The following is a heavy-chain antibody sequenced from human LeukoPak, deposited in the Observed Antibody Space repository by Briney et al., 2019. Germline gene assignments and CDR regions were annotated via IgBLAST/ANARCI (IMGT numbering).Heavy chain of an antibody. CDR2: INTNTGNP. CDR1: RYTFTSYA. V-gene: IGHV7-4-1*02. J-gene: IGHJ4*02. Sequence: GESLKISCKASRYTFTSYALNWVRQAPGQGPEWMGWINTNTGNPTYAQGFTGRFVFSLDTSVSTAYLQISSLKAEDTAVYFCARVEGQQLLPHLFDYWGQGTLVTVSS. CDR3: ARVEGQQLLPHLFDY. D-gene: IGHD6-13*01.